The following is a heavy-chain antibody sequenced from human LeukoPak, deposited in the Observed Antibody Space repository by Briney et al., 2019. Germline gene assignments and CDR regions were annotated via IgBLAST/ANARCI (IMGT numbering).Heavy chain of an antibody. J-gene: IGHJ4*02. CDR1: GGSISSYY. CDR3: ARDEWGHGASLDY. D-gene: IGHD1-26*01. V-gene: IGHV4-59*12. CDR2: IYYSGST. Sequence: PSETLSLTCTVSGGSISSYYWSWIRQPPGKGLEWIGYIYYSGSTNYNPSLKNRVTMSVDTSKNQFSLKLSSVTAADTAVYYCARDEWGHGASLDYWGQGTLVTVSS.